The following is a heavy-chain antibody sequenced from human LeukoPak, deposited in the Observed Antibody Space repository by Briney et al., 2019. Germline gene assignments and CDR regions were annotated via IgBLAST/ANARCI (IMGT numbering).Heavy chain of an antibody. CDR2: ISWDGGST. CDR1: GFTFEDFA. D-gene: IGHD2-2*01. Sequence: GGPLGPSFAAPGFTFEDFARHGFRKARGKGLGGASLISWDGGSTYYADSVKGRFTISRDNSKNSLYLQMNSLRTEDTALYYCAKDIFSCCSTNGGYMDVWGKGTTVTVSS. CDR3: AKDIFSCCSTNGGYMDV. J-gene: IGHJ6*03. V-gene: IGHV3-43*01.